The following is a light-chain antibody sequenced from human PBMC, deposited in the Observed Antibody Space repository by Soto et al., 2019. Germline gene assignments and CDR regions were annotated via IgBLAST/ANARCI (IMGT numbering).Light chain of an antibody. CDR3: QQYNNWPPWT. J-gene: IGKJ1*01. Sequence: EVVMTQSQATLSVSPGERATLSCSASHSVSSNFDWYQHKPGQAPRLLIYGASTRATGIPARFSGSGSGTEFTLTISSLQSEDFAVYYCQQYNNWPPWTFGQGTKVEIK. CDR2: GAS. V-gene: IGKV3-15*01. CDR1: HSVSSN.